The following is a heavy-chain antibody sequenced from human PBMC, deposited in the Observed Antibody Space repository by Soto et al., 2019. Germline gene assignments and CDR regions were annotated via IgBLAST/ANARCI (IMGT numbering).Heavy chain of an antibody. Sequence: PGGSLRLSCAASGFTFYTYEMNWVRQAPGKGLEWVSYISSSGSTTYYADSVKGRFTISRDNAKNSLYLQMNSPRAEDTAIYYCATRSGGGGAFDFWGQGTMVTVSS. D-gene: IGHD3-10*01. J-gene: IGHJ3*01. V-gene: IGHV3-48*03. CDR2: ISSSGSTT. CDR1: GFTFYTYE. CDR3: ATRSGGGGAFDF.